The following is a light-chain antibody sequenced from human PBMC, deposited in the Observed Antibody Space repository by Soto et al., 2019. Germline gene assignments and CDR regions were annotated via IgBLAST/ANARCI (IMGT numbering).Light chain of an antibody. Sequence: EIVLTQSPATLSLSPGERATLSCRASQSVSSSYLAWYQKKPGQPPRLLIYGASSRANGIPDRFSGSGSGTDFTLTINRLEPEDFGMYYCQQYGSSPYTFGQGTKLEIK. J-gene: IGKJ2*01. V-gene: IGKV3-20*01. CDR2: GAS. CDR3: QQYGSSPYT. CDR1: QSVSSSY.